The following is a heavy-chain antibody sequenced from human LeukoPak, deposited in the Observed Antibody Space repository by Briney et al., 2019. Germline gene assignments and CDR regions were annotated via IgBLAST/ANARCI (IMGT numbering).Heavy chain of an antibody. CDR1: GYTFTSYD. Sequence: EASVKVSCKASGYTFTSYDINWVRQATGQGLELMGWMNPNSGNTGYAQKFQGRVTMTRNTSISTAYMELSSLRSEDTAVYYCARGRSEYYDFWSGYGPPYYYGMDVWGQGTTVTVSS. V-gene: IGHV1-8*01. CDR2: MNPNSGNT. J-gene: IGHJ6*02. D-gene: IGHD3-3*01. CDR3: ARGRSEYYDFWSGYGPPYYYGMDV.